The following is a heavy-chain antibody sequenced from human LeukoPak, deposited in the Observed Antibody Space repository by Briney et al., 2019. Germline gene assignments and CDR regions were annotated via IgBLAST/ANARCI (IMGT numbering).Heavy chain of an antibody. CDR3: ATHRGGYNPFDY. D-gene: IGHD5-24*01. CDR1: GGTFSSYA. Sequence: SVKVSCKASGGTFSSYAISWVRQAPGQGLEWMGRIIPIFGTANYAQKFQGRVTITTDESTSTAYMELSSLRSEDTAVYYCATHRGGYNPFDYWGQGTLVTVSS. CDR2: IIPIFGTA. J-gene: IGHJ4*02. V-gene: IGHV1-69*05.